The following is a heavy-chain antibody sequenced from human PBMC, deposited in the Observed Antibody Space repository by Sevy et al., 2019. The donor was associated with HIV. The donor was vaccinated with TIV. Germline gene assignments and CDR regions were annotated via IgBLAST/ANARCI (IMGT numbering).Heavy chain of an antibody. CDR1: GFIFSDYY. D-gene: IGHD2-2*01. J-gene: IGHJ6*02. CDR2: ISSRGNTI. CDR3: ARDRGFCGSTSCDDWDYYGMDV. V-gene: IGHV3-11*01. Sequence: GGSLRLSCAASGFIFSDYYMSWIRQAPGKGLEWVSYISSRGNTIYYTDSVKGRFTISRDNTKKLLFLQMNSLRAEDTAVYYGARDRGFCGSTSCDDWDYYGMDVWGQGTTVTVSS.